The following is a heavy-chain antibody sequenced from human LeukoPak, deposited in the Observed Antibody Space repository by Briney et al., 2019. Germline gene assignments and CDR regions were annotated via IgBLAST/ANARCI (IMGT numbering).Heavy chain of an antibody. V-gene: IGHV3-21*01. CDR2: ISSSSSYI. D-gene: IGHD2-2*01. CDR1: GFTFSSYS. CDR3: AREPVVPMAFDI. Sequence: GGSLRLSCAASGFTFSSYSMNWVRQAPGKGLEWVSSISSSSSYIYYADSVKGRFTISRDNAKNSLYLQMNSLRAEDTAVYYCAREPVVPMAFDIWGQGTMVTVSS. J-gene: IGHJ3*02.